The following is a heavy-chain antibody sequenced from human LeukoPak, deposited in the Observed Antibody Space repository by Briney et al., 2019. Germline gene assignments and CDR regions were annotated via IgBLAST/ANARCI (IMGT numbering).Heavy chain of an antibody. V-gene: IGHV4-34*01. CDR1: GGSFSGYY. D-gene: IGHD3-10*01. CDR3: ARGAYVYYYGSGSYSFTDMDV. Sequence: SSETLSLTCAVYGGSFSGYYWSWIRQPPGKGLEWIGEINHSGSTNYNPSLKSRVTISVDTSKNQFSLKLSSVTAADTAVYYCARGAYVYYYGSGSYSFTDMDVWGKGTTVTVSS. CDR2: INHSGST. J-gene: IGHJ6*03.